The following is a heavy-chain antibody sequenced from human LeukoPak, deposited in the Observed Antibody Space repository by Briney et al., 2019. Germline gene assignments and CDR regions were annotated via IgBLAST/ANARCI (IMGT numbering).Heavy chain of an antibody. CDR2: VSGSGGST. D-gene: IGHD6-13*01. V-gene: IGHV3-23*01. J-gene: IGHJ4*02. CDR3: ARVGGSSSEYYFDY. Sequence: GGSLRLSCAASGFTFSSYAMSWVRRAPGKGLEWVSTVSGSGGSTDYADSVKGRFTISRDNSKNTLYLQMNSLRAEDTAVYYCARVGGSSSEYYFDYWGQGTLVTVSS. CDR1: GFTFSSYA.